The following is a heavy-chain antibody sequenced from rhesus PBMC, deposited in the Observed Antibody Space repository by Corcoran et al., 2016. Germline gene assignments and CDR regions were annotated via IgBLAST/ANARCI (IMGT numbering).Heavy chain of an antibody. Sequence: EVQLVESGGGLAKPGGSLRLSCAASGFTFSSYWMNWVRQTPRKGLEWISAIISGGVSTYYADSVKSRCTISREDSKNTLSLQMNSLRAEDTAVYYCAKELATVADTGDYWGQGVLVTVSS. V-gene: IGHV3S42*01. D-gene: IGHD4-29*01. CDR1: GFTFSSYW. CDR2: IISGGVST. J-gene: IGHJ4*01. CDR3: AKELATVADTGDY.